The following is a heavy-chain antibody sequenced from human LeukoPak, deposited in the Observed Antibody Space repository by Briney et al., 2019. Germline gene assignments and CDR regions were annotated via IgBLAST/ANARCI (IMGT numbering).Heavy chain of an antibody. D-gene: IGHD2-2*01. CDR2: IAPRDSYT. CDR1: GYSFSTYW. CDR3: TRTLDQDF. Sequence: GESLKISCKGSGYSFSTYWINWVRQRPGKGLEWMGKIAPRDSYTKYSPSFEGHVTISTDKSISTAYLQWGSLKASDTAMYYCTRTLDQDFWGQGTLVTVSS. J-gene: IGHJ4*02. V-gene: IGHV5-10-1*01.